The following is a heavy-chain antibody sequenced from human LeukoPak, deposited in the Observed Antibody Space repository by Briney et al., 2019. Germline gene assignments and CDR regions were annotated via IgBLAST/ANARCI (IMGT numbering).Heavy chain of an antibody. CDR1: GGSISSSSYY. J-gene: IGHJ5*02. CDR2: IYYSAST. V-gene: IGHV4-39*01. D-gene: IGHD3-10*01. CDR3: ARRGLTYWFDP. Sequence: SETLSLTCTVSGGSISSSSYYWGWIRQPPGKGLEWIGSIYYSASTYYNPSLKSRVTISVDTSKNQFSLKLSSVTAADTAVYYCARRGLTYWFDPWGQGTLDTVSS.